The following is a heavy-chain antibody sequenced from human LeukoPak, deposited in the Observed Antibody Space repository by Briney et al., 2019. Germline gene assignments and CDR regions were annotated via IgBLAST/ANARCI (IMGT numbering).Heavy chain of an antibody. CDR3: ARGEAYCGGDCYNP. J-gene: IGHJ5*02. V-gene: IGHV4-4*02. CDR2: IYHSGST. Sequence: SGTLSLTCAVSGGSISSSNWWSWVRQPPGKGLEWIGYIYHSGSTYYNPSLKSRVTILVDRSKNQFSLKLSSVTAADTAVYYCARGEAYCGGDCYNPWGQGTLVTVSS. D-gene: IGHD2-21*01. CDR1: GGSISSSNW.